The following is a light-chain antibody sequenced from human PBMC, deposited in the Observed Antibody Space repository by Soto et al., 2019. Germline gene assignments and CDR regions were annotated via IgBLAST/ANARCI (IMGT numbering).Light chain of an antibody. CDR2: GAS. J-gene: IGKJ2*01. Sequence: EIVLTQSPGTLPLSPGERATLSCRASQSVSSSYLAWYQQKPGQAPRLLIHGASSMATGIPYRFSGSGSGTDFTLTISRLEPEDVAVYYCQQYGRSPPYTFGQGTKLEI. V-gene: IGKV3-20*01. CDR3: QQYGRSPPYT. CDR1: QSVSSSY.